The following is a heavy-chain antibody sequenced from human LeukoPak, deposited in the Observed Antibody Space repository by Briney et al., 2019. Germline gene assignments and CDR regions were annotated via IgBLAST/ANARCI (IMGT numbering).Heavy chain of an antibody. CDR2: ISWNSGTK. Sequence: GGSLRLSCAASGFTFSNYVMTWVRQAPGKGLEWVSGISWNSGTKGYADSVKGRFTISRDNAKNSLYLQMNSLRGEDAALYYCAVLHYYAMDVWGQGTTVTVSS. D-gene: IGHD2-8*01. CDR3: AVLHYYAMDV. V-gene: IGHV3-9*01. CDR1: GFTFSNYV. J-gene: IGHJ6*02.